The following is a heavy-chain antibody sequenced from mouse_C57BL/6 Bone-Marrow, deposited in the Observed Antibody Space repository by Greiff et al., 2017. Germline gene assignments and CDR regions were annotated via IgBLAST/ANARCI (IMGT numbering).Heavy chain of an antibody. CDR1: GYAFSSYW. J-gene: IGHJ4*01. Sequence: QVQLKQSGAELVKPGASVKISCKASGYAFSSYWMNWVKQRPGKGLEWIGQIYPGDGDTNYNGKFKGKATLTADKSSSTAYMKLSSLTSEDSAVYFCASGAYYSNYDAMDYWGQGTSVTVSS. V-gene: IGHV1-80*01. CDR2: IYPGDGDT. D-gene: IGHD2-5*01. CDR3: ASGAYYSNYDAMDY.